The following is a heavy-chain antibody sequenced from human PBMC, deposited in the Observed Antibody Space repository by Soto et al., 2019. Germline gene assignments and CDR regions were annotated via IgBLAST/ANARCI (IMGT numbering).Heavy chain of an antibody. J-gene: IGHJ6*02. D-gene: IGHD6-13*01. V-gene: IGHV3-23*01. CDR2: ISGSGGST. Sequence: EVQLLESGGGLVQPGGSLRLSCAASGFTFSSYAMSWVRQAPGKGLEWVSAISGSGGSTYYADSVKGRFTISRDNSKNTLYLQMNSLRVEDTAVYYCAKAIAAADEPLYYYYGMDVWGQGTTVTVSS. CDR3: AKAIAAADEPLYYYYGMDV. CDR1: GFTFSSYA.